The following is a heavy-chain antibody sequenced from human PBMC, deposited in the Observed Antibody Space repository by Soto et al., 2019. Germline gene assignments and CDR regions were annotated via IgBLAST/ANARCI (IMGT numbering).Heavy chain of an antibody. V-gene: IGHV3-30*18. J-gene: IGHJ4*02. Sequence: GGSLRLSCAASGFIVSSSYMSWVRQAPGKGLDWVAVISYDGNTQFYGDSVKGRFIVSRDNSRNTLYLQLNNLQAEDTAVYYCAKVSRPSRISTPDFDYWGQGTLVTVSS. CDR2: ISYDGNTQ. CDR1: GFIVSSSY. CDR3: AKVSRPSRISTPDFDY.